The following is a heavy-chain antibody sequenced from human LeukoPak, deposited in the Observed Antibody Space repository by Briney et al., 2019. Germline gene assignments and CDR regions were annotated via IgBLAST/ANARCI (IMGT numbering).Heavy chain of an antibody. CDR3: AKVYSYYYYGMDV. CDR1: GFTFSSYA. D-gene: IGHD2-15*01. V-gene: IGHV3-23*01. CDR2: ISGSGGST. J-gene: IGHJ6*02. Sequence: GGSLRLSCAASGFTFSSYAMSWVRQAPGKGLEWVSAISGSGGSTYYADSVKDRFTISRDNSKNTLYLQMNSLRAEDTAVYYCAKVYSYYYYGMDVWGRGTTVTVSS.